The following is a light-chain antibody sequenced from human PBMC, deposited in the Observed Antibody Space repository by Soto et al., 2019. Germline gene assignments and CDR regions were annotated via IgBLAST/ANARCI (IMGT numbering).Light chain of an antibody. V-gene: IGLV2-23*01. CDR3: CLYVGGRTYV. CDR1: VGL. J-gene: IGLJ1*01. Sequence: QSALAQPASVSGSAGQSSTISCTGTVGLVSWYQQHPGKVPKLIIYDDTKRPSGVSSRFSGSKSGNTASLTISGLQTEDEADYYCCLYVGGRTYVFGTGTKVTVL. CDR2: DDT.